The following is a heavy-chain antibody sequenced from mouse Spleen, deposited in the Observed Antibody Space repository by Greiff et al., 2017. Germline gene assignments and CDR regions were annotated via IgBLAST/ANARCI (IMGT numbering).Heavy chain of an antibody. Sequence: EVMLVESGGGLVQPGGSRKLSCAASGFTFSSFGMHWVRQAPEKGLEWVAYISSGSSTIYYADTVKGRFTISRDKPKNTLFLQMTSLRSEDTAMYYCASGVLRPHAMDYWGQGTSVTVSS. D-gene: IGHD1-2*01. CDR1: GFTFSSFG. J-gene: IGHJ4*01. V-gene: IGHV5-17*02. CDR3: ASGVLRPHAMDY. CDR2: ISSGSSTI.